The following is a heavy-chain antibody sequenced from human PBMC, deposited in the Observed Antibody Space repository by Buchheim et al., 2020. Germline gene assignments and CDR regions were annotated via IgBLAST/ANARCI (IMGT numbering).Heavy chain of an antibody. J-gene: IGHJ6*02. CDR1: GGTFSSYA. CDR3: ARETTVTTGGYYYYYGMDV. D-gene: IGHD4-17*01. V-gene: IGHV1-69*04. Sequence: QVQLVQSGAEVKKPGSSVKVSCKASGGTFSSYAISWVRQAPGQGLEWMGRIIPILGIANYAQKFQGRVTITADKSTSTAYTELSSLRSEDTAVYYCARETTVTTGGYYYYYGMDVWGQGTT. CDR2: IIPILGIA.